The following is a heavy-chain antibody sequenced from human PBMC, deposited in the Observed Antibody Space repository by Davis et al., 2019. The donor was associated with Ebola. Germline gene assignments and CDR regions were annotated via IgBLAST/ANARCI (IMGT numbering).Heavy chain of an antibody. J-gene: IGHJ3*01. CDR1: GYTFTSYG. CDR2: ISANTGDT. Sequence: ASVKVSCKASGYTFTSYGITWVRQAPGQGLEWMGWISANTGDTNYAQKLQGRVTVTEDTSTDTAYMDLSSLRSEDTAVYYCATGQLGYCSGGSCYYDAFDFWGQGTMVTVSS. CDR3: ATGQLGYCSGGSCYYDAFDF. V-gene: IGHV1-18*04. D-gene: IGHD2-15*01.